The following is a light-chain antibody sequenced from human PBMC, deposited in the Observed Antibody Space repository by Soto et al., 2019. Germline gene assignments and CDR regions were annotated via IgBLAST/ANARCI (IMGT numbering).Light chain of an antibody. CDR2: DGS. V-gene: IGLV2-14*01. CDR1: SSDVGGYNY. CDR3: SSYTSSSTLVV. J-gene: IGLJ2*01. Sequence: QSALTQPASVSGSPGQSITISCTGTSSDVGGYNYVSWYQQHPGKAPKLMIYDGSNRPSGVSNRFSGSKSGNTASLTISGLQAEDEADYYCSSYTSSSTLVVFGGGTKLTVL.